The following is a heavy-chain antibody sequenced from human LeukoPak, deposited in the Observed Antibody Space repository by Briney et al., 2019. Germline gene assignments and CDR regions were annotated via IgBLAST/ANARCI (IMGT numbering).Heavy chain of an antibody. J-gene: IGHJ6*03. CDR2: INHSGST. CDR3: ARGIGEYYYGSGAYYYYYMDV. V-gene: IGHV4-34*01. CDR1: GGSFSGYY. D-gene: IGHD3-10*01. Sequence: SETLSLTCAVYGGSFSGYYWSWIRQPPGKGLEWIGEINHSGSTNYNPSLKSRVTISVDTSKNQFSLKLSSVTAADTAVYYCARGIGEYYYGSGAYYYYYMDVWGKGTTVTISS.